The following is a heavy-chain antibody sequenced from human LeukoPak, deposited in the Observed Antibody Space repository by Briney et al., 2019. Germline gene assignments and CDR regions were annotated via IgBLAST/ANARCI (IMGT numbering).Heavy chain of an antibody. J-gene: IGHJ4*02. CDR3: ARDKGGSGSYPPYYFDY. D-gene: IGHD3-10*01. CDR1: GFTFSSYV. Sequence: GGSLRLSCAASGFTFSSYVMHWVRQAPGKGLEWVAIISYDGSNEYYADSVKGRFTISRDNSKNTLYLQMNSLRAADTAVYYCARDKGGSGSYPPYYFDYWGQGTLVTVSS. CDR2: ISYDGSNE. V-gene: IGHV3-30*04.